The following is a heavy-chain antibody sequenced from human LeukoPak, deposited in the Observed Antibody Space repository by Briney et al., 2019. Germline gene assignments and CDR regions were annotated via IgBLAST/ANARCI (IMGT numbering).Heavy chain of an antibody. Sequence: PGRSLRLSCAASGFTFSMYAMHWVRQAPGKGLEWVAVISYDGRNTYYADSVKGRLTISRDNSKSTLDLQMNSLGTDDTAVYYCARAMCSSTVCYHGGWGYGSGSYTRREGYFDYWGQGTLVTVSS. V-gene: IGHV3-30*04. CDR3: ARAMCSSTVCYHGGWGYGSGSYTRREGYFDY. D-gene: IGHD3-10*01. J-gene: IGHJ4*02. CDR2: ISYDGRNT. CDR1: GFTFSMYA.